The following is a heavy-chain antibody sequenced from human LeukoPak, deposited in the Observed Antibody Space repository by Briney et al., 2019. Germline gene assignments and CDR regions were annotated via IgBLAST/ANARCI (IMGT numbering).Heavy chain of an antibody. CDR1: GGSISSYY. V-gene: IGHV4-59*03. D-gene: IGHD2-2*01. Sequence: SETLALTCTVSGGSISSYYWSWIRQPPGKGLEWIGYIYYSGSTNYNPSLKSRVTISVHTSKNQFSLKLSSATAEHKAVYYCAVDQDQRYGMDVWGKGATVTLSS. J-gene: IGHJ6*04. CDR2: IYYSGST. CDR3: AVDQDQRYGMDV.